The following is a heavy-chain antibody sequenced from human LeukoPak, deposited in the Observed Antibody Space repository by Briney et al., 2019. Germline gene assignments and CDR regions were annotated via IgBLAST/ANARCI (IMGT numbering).Heavy chain of an antibody. J-gene: IGHJ4*02. D-gene: IGHD3-16*01. Sequence: PGGTLRLSCAASGFTFSSYGMSWVRQAPGKGLEWVANIKQDGSEKYYVDSVKGRFTISRDNAKNSLYLQMNSLRAEDTAVYYCARADYVKYYFDYWGQGTLVTVSS. CDR3: ARADYVKYYFDY. CDR2: IKQDGSEK. CDR1: GFTFSSYG. V-gene: IGHV3-7*01.